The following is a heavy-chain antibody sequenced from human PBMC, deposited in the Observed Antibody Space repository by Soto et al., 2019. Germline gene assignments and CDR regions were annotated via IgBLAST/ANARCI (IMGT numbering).Heavy chain of an antibody. CDR2: INSDGSST. Sequence: GSLRLSCPASGFTLSSYWMHWVRQAPGKGLVWVSRINSDGSSTSYADSVKGRFTISRDNSKKTVFLQMNSLRADDTGVYYCSRLPTLVVPAALILATWGQGTRVTVSS. D-gene: IGHD2-2*01. CDR1: GFTLSSYW. V-gene: IGHV3-74*01. J-gene: IGHJ5*02. CDR3: SRLPTLVVPAALILAT.